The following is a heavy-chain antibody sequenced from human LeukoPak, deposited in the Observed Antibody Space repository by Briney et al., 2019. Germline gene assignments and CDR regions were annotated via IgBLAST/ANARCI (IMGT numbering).Heavy chain of an antibody. V-gene: IGHV3-23*01. CDR3: ATPPTVTRNY. D-gene: IGHD4-17*01. J-gene: IGHJ4*02. CDR2: ISGSGGRT. Sequence: GGSLRLSCAASGFTFSSYAMSWVRQAPGKGLEWVSSISGSGGRTHYTDSVKGRFTISRDNSKNTLYLQMNSLRAEDTAVYYCATPPTVTRNYWGQGTLITVSS. CDR1: GFTFSSYA.